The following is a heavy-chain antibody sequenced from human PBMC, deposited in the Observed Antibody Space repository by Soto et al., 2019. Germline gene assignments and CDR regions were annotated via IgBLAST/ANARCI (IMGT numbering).Heavy chain of an antibody. J-gene: IGHJ4*02. CDR2: ISAGNGNT. CDR1: GYTFTSYG. CDR3: ARGASPLIDY. D-gene: IGHD1-26*01. Sequence: ASVKVSCKASGYTFTSYGIIWVRQAPGQRLEWMGWISAGNGNTKYSQKFQGRVTITRDTSASTAYMELSSLRSEDTAVYYCARGASPLIDYWGQGTLVTVSS. V-gene: IGHV1-3*01.